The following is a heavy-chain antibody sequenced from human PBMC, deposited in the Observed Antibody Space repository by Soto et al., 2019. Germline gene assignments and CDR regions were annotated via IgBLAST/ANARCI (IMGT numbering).Heavy chain of an antibody. CDR2: IHNSGAT. CDR3: AREYSYSYPA. D-gene: IGHD2-21*01. V-gene: IGHV3-53*01. Sequence: GGSLRLSCAASGFNVKTTYMTWVRQAPGEGLEWVSVIHNSGATYYADSVKGRFTISKDNSKNTVYLQMSSLRAEDTAMYYCAREYSYSYPAWGRGTLVTVSS. J-gene: IGHJ1*01. CDR1: GFNVKTTY.